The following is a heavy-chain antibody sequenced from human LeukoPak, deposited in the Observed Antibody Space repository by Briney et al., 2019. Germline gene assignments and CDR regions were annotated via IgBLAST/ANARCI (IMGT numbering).Heavy chain of an antibody. CDR1: GFTVSSNS. Sequence: PGGSLRLSCTVSGFTVSSNSMSWVRQTPGKGLIYISRINNDGSSANYADSVRGRFTISRDNAENTLYLQMNSLRAEDTAVYYCARPVADTYAPLDYWGQGTLVTVSS. CDR3: ARPVADTYAPLDY. CDR2: INNDGSSA. J-gene: IGHJ4*02. V-gene: IGHV3-74*01. D-gene: IGHD6-19*01.